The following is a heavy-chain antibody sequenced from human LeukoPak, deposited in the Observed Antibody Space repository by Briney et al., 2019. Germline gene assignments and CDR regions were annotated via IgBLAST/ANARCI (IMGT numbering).Heavy chain of an antibody. J-gene: IGHJ3*02. D-gene: IGHD2-15*01. CDR1: GFTFSSYG. V-gene: IGHV3-23*01. CDR2: MSRSGAST. Sequence: GGSLRLSCAASGFTFSSYGMSWVRQAPGKGLEWVSAMSRSGASTYYADSVEGRFTISRDNSKNTLYLQMNSLRAEDTAVYYCAKPSVVDDAFDIWGQGTMVTVSS. CDR3: AKPSVVDDAFDI.